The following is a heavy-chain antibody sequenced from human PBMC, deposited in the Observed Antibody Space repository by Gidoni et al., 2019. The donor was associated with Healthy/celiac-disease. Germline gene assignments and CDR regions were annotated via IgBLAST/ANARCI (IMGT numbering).Heavy chain of an antibody. V-gene: IGHV4-39*01. J-gene: IGHJ4*02. D-gene: IGHD1-26*01. CDR1: GGYISSSSYY. CDR3: ARLEWAFDY. CDR2: IYYSGST. Sequence: QLQLQESGPGLVKPSETLSLTCTVSGGYISSSSYYWGWIRQPQGKGLEWIGSIYYSGSTYYNPSLKSRVTISVDTSKNQFSLKLSSVTAADTAVYYCARLEWAFDYWGQGTLVTVSS.